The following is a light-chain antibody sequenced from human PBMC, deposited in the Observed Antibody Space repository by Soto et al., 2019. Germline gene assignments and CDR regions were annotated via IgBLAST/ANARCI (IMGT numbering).Light chain of an antibody. CDR1: QSISSW. CDR2: DAS. V-gene: IGKV1-5*01. CDR3: QQYNSYSPYT. Sequence: DIQMTQSPSTLSASVGDRVTITCRASQSISSWLAWYQQKPGKAPKLLIYDASSLESGVPSRFSGSGSGTEFTLTISSLPPDDFAPYYCQQYNSYSPYTFGQGTKLEIK. J-gene: IGKJ2*01.